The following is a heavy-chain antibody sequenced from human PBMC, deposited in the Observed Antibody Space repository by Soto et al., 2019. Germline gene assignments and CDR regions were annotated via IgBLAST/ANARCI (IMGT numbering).Heavy chain of an antibody. CDR2: IIPILGIA. CDR3: ARSGSYSPFDY. Sequence: QVQLVQSGAEVKKPGSSVKVSCKASGGTFSSYTISWVRQAPGQGLEWMGRIIPILGIANYAQKFQGRVTXTXAKSTSTAYMELSSLRSEDTAVYYCARSGSYSPFDYWGQGTLVTVSS. D-gene: IGHD1-26*01. J-gene: IGHJ4*02. CDR1: GGTFSSYT. V-gene: IGHV1-69*02.